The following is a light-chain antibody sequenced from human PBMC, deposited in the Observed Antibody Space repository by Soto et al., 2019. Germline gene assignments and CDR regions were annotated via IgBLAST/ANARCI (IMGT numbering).Light chain of an antibody. CDR2: GAF. V-gene: IGKV3-20*01. Sequence: GERATVSGWASPSVSSNFVAWYQQKPGQAPRLLISGAFNRATGVPDRFSGGGSGTDFTLTISRLEAEDFAVYYCQQYGSAPRPFGQVTMVAIK. CDR1: PSVSSNF. J-gene: IGKJ1*01. CDR3: QQYGSAPRP.